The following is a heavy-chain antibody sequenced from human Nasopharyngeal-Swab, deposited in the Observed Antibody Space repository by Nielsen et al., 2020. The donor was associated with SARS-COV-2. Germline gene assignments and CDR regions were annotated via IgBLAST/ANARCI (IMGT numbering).Heavy chain of an antibody. CDR3: AKDRDSGDDSDDYYHYYGMDV. CDR2: ISGSDHTT. V-gene: IGHV3-23*01. Sequence: GESLKISCAASGFTFSSYSMNWVRQAPGKGLEWVSVISGSDHTTYYADSVKGRFTISRDNSKNTVNLQMNSLRVEDTAIYYCAKDRDSGDDSDDYYHYYGMDVWGQGTTVTVFS. J-gene: IGHJ6*02. D-gene: IGHD5-12*01. CDR1: GFTFSSYS.